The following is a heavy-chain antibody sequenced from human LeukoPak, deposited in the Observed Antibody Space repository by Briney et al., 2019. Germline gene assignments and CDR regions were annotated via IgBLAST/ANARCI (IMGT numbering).Heavy chain of an antibody. V-gene: IGHV4-34*01. Sequence: SETLSLTCAVSGGPFSGYFWSWIRQSSGKGLECIGEIHNSGTTNYNPSLNSRVTISEDTSKTRFYLNLSSVTAADTAVYYCARRYYYNLGSFPFDFWGQGTLVTVSS. CDR2: IHNSGTT. J-gene: IGHJ4*02. CDR3: ARRYYYNLGSFPFDF. D-gene: IGHD3-10*01. CDR1: GGPFSGYF.